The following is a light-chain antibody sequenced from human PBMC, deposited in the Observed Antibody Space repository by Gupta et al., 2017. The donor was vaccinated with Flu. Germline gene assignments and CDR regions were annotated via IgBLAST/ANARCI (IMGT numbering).Light chain of an antibody. CDR1: QNIGNN. Sequence: GDGATLSCWASQNIGNNVAWCQQKPGQAPRLLIYSASARAPTAPVRFSGRGSGTEFSLTISSLQSEDFAVYYCQQHYGCRRTFGQGTKLDIK. V-gene: IGKV3-15*01. CDR3: QQHYGCRRT. CDR2: SAS. J-gene: IGKJ2*01.